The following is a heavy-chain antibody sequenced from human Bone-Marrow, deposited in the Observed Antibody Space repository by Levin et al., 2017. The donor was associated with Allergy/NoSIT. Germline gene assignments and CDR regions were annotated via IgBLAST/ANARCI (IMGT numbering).Heavy chain of an antibody. CDR3: ARAVRVLKEYYYYGMDV. V-gene: IGHV3-21*01. Sequence: GESLKISCAASGFTFSSYSMNWVRQAPGKGLEWVSSISSSSSYIYYADSVKGRFTISRDNAKNSLYLQMNSLRAEDTAVYYCARAVRVLKEYYYYGMDVWGQGTTVTVSS. CDR1: GFTFSSYS. J-gene: IGHJ6*02. CDR2: ISSSSSYI. D-gene: IGHD3-10*01.